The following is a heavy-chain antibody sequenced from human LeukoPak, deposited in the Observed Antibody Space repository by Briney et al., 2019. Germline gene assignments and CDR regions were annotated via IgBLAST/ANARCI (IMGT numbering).Heavy chain of an antibody. CDR2: IKQDGREE. Sequence: SGGSLRPSCAASGVTSSSYWVSWVRQAPGKGLEWVAKIKQDGREEYYVDSVQGRFTISRDNAKNSLYLQMNSLRAEDAAVYYCARARELRYFDWLLFQYNWFDPWGQGTLVTVSS. CDR3: ARARELRYFDWLLFQYNWFDP. CDR1: GVTSSSYW. J-gene: IGHJ5*02. D-gene: IGHD3-9*01. V-gene: IGHV3-7*01.